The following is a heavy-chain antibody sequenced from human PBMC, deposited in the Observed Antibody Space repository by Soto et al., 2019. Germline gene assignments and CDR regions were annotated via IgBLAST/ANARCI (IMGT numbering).Heavy chain of an antibody. V-gene: IGHV3-30-3*01. CDR3: ARDPSAAAPDY. CDR2: ISYDGSNK. D-gene: IGHD6-13*01. Sequence: GGSLRLSCAASGFTFSSYAMHWVRQAPGKGLEWVAVISYDGSNKYYADSVKGRFTISRDNSKNTLYLQMNSLRAEDTAVYYCARDPSAAAPDYWGQGTLVTVSS. CDR1: GFTFSSYA. J-gene: IGHJ4*02.